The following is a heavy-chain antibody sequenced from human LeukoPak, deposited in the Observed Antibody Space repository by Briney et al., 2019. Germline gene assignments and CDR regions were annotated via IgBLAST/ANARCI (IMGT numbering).Heavy chain of an antibody. CDR1: GFTFSSYW. CDR2: MSYDGSTK. Sequence: GGSLRLSCAASGFTFSSYWMHWVRQAPAKGLEWVAVMSYDGSTKYYADSVKGRFTISRDNSKNMLYLQMNSLRAEDTAVYYCAKDSGELLYGDAFDIWGQGTRVAVSS. V-gene: IGHV3-30*18. J-gene: IGHJ3*02. D-gene: IGHD3-10*01. CDR3: AKDSGELLYGDAFDI.